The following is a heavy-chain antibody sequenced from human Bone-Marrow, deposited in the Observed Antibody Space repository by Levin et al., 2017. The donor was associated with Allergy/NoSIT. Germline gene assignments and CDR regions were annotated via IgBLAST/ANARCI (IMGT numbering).Heavy chain of an antibody. V-gene: IGHV1-8*01. D-gene: IGHD2-21*01. J-gene: IGHJ6*02. Sequence: ASVKVSCKTSGYTFTSFEINWVRQAPGQGLEWMGWIKPETGSAGYSQKFRGRVTMTTSSSEATAYLEVRSLRSEDTAVYYCARDSTVIGLYYYGLDVWGQGTTVTVSS. CDR3: ARDSTVIGLYYYGLDV. CDR1: GYTFTSFE. CDR2: IKPETGSA.